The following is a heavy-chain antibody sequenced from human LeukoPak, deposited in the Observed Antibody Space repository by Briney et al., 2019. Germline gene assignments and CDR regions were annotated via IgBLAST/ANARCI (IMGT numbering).Heavy chain of an antibody. J-gene: IGHJ4*02. CDR3: ARARGSYSAYYFDY. D-gene: IGHD1-26*01. CDR2: IYYSGST. CDR1: GGSVSSSSYY. V-gene: IGHV4-39*07. Sequence: SETLSLTCTVAGGSVSSSSYYWGWIRQPPGKGLEWIGSIYYSGSTYYNPSLKSRVTISVDTSKNQFSLKLSSVTAADTAVYYCARARGSYSAYYFDYWGQGTLVTVSS.